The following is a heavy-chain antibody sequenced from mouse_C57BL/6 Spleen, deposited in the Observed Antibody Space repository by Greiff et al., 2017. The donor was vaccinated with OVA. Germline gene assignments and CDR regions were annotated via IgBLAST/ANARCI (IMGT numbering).Heavy chain of an antibody. CDR2: ISSGGDYI. Sequence: DVMLVESGEGLVKPGGSLKLSCAASGFTFSSYAMSWVRQTPEKRLEWVAYISSGGDYIYYADTVKGRFTISGDNARNTLYLQMSSLKSEDTAMYYCTKYSNYDYAMDYWGQGTSVTVSS. J-gene: IGHJ4*01. CDR1: GFTFSSYA. CDR3: TKYSNYDYAMDY. V-gene: IGHV5-9-1*02. D-gene: IGHD2-5*01.